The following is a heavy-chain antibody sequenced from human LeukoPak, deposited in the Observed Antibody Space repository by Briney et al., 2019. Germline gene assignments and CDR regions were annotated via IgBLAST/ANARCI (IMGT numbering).Heavy chain of an antibody. V-gene: IGHV4-59*02. CDR3: ASRKLGNDY. Sequence: SETLSLTCTISGGSVSDYYWSWIRQSPGKGLEWIGYIYHTGSTGYSPSLKSRVTISADTSQNQFSLKLSSVTAADTAVYYCASRKLGNDYWGQGTLVTVSS. CDR2: IYHTGST. CDR1: GGSVSDYY. D-gene: IGHD7-27*01. J-gene: IGHJ4*02.